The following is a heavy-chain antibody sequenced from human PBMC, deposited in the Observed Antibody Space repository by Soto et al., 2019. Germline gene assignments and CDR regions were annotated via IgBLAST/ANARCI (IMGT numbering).Heavy chain of an antibody. J-gene: IGHJ4*02. D-gene: IGHD3-3*01. CDR3: ARVAGDYDFWSGYFPYYFDY. CDR2: TSYSGST. CDR1: GGSITSYH. V-gene: IGHV4-59*01. Sequence: SETLSLTCIVPGGSITSYHWSWIRQFPGKGLEWIAYTSYSGSTNYNPSLKSRVTISVDTSKNQFSLKLSSVTAADTAVYYCARVAGDYDFWSGYFPYYFDYWGQGTLVTVSS.